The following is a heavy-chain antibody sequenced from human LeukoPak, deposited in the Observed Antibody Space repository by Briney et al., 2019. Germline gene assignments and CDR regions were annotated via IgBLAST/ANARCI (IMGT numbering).Heavy chain of an antibody. CDR3: AKAHGSGSSYYYYYGMDV. J-gene: IGHJ6*02. CDR1: GFTFSTYS. CDR2: ISGSGGST. D-gene: IGHD3-10*01. Sequence: GGSLRLSCAASGFTFSTYSMSWVRQAPGKGLEWVSAISGSGGSTYYADSVKGRFTISRDNSKNTLYLQMNSLRGDDTAVYYCAKAHGSGSSYYYYYGMDVWGQGTTVTVSS. V-gene: IGHV3-23*01.